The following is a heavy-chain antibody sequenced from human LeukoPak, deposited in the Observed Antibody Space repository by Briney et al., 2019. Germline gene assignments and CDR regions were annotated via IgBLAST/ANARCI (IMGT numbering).Heavy chain of an antibody. Sequence: SETLSLTCAVYGGSFSGYYWSWIRQPPGKGLEWIGEINHSGSTNYSPSLKSRVTISIDTSKDQVSLKLSSVTAVDTAVYYCATHEDWFDPWGQGTLVTVSS. CDR1: GGSFSGYY. CDR3: ATHEDWFDP. CDR2: INHSGST. V-gene: IGHV4-34*01. J-gene: IGHJ5*02.